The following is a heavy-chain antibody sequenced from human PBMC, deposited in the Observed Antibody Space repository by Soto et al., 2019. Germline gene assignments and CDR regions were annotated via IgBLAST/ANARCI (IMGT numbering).Heavy chain of an antibody. V-gene: IGHV1-8*01. CDR2: MNPNSGNT. D-gene: IGHD2-15*01. CDR3: APPTRWTAPPGDY. J-gene: IGHJ4*02. CDR1: GYTFTSYD. Sequence: QVQLVQSGAEVKKPGASVKVSCKASGYTFTSYDINWVRQATGQGLEWMGWMNPNSGNTGYAQKFQGRVTMTRNTPKRKPYRELRSLRSEDTAGYSWAPPTRWTAPPGDYGGKETLVPAS.